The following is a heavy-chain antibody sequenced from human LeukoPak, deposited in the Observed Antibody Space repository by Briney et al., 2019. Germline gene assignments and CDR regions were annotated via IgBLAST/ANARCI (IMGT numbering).Heavy chain of an antibody. CDR1: GFTFSSYG. D-gene: IGHD5-12*01. V-gene: IGHV3-33*01. Sequence: QPGRSLSLSCGASGFTFSSYGMHWVRPAPGKGLEWVAIIWFDGSNIYYADSVKGRFTISRDNSKNTLYLQMNSLRAEDTAVYYCAREGGYIWDLDYWGQGTLVTVSS. CDR2: IWFDGSNI. CDR3: AREGGYIWDLDY. J-gene: IGHJ4*02.